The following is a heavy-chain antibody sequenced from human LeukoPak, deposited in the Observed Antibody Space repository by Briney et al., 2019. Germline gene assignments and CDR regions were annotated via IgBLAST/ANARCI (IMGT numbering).Heavy chain of an antibody. D-gene: IGHD4-17*01. Sequence: GGSLRLSCAATGLTFSSYAVTWIRQAPGKGLQWISSITGSGAGTQYADSVKGRFTIFRDNSKNTAYLQMNSLRAEDTALYYCAKDPNGDYVGAFDAWGQGTMVTVSS. J-gene: IGHJ3*01. CDR2: ITGSGAGT. CDR3: AKDPNGDYVGAFDA. V-gene: IGHV3-23*01. CDR1: GLTFSSYA.